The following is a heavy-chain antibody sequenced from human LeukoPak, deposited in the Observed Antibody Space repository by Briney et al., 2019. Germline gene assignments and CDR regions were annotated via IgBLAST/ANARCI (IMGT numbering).Heavy chain of an antibody. CDR2: ISSSSRTI. D-gene: IGHD5-12*01. CDR1: GFSVSSNK. V-gene: IGHV3-48*01. J-gene: IGHJ4*02. CDR3: ARGVRGYSGYDWNFDY. Sequence: GGSLRLSCAASGFSVSSNKMNWVRQAPGKGLEWVSYISSSSRTIYYADSVKGRFTISRDNAKNSLYLQMNSLRAEDTAVYYCARGVRGYSGYDWNFDYWGQGTLVTVSS.